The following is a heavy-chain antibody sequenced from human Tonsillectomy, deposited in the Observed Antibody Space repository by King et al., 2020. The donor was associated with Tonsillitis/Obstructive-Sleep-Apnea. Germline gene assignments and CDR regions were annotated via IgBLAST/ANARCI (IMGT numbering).Heavy chain of an antibody. D-gene: IGHD3-22*01. V-gene: IGHV4-39*01. Sequence: QLQESGPGLVKPSETLSLTCTVSGGSISSSSYYWGWIRQPPGKGLEWIGSIYYSGSTYYNPSLKSRVTISVDTSKNQFSLKLSSVTAADTAVYYCAITKIVVVTGNYFDYWGQGTLVTVSS. J-gene: IGHJ4*02. CDR1: GGSISSSSYY. CDR2: IYYSGST. CDR3: AITKIVVVTGNYFDY.